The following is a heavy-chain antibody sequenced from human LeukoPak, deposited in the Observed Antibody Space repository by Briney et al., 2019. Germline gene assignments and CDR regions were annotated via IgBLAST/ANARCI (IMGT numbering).Heavy chain of an antibody. CDR3: ARGLLSCSSTSCYVDY. D-gene: IGHD2-2*01. Sequence: GGSLRLSCGASGFTFSRDAMHWVRQAPGKGPEWVAAISDDGTNKYYADSVKGRFTISRDNSKNTLYLQMNSLRAEDTAVYYCARGLLSCSSTSCYVDYWGQGTLVTVSS. CDR2: ISDDGTNK. V-gene: IGHV3-30-3*01. J-gene: IGHJ4*02. CDR1: GFTFSRDA.